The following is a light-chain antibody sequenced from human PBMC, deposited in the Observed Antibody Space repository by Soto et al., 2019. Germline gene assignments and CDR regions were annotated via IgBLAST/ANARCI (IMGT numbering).Light chain of an antibody. Sequence: EILMTQSPATLSVSPGERATVSCRASQSVSSNLAWYQQKPGQAPRLLIYGASTRATGIPARFSGSGSGTEFTITISSLQSEDFAVYYCQQYSNWPSWTFGQGTKVEIK. V-gene: IGKV3-15*01. CDR3: QQYSNWPSWT. CDR2: GAS. J-gene: IGKJ1*01. CDR1: QSVSSN.